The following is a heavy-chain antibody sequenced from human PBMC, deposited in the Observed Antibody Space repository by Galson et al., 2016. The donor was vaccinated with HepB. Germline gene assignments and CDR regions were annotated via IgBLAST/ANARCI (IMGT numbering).Heavy chain of an antibody. D-gene: IGHD6-13*01. CDR1: GFTSSSYG. J-gene: IGHJ4*02. V-gene: IGHV3-30*03. CDR3: ARERVPYSNSWYAFVY. CDR2: ISYDASRK. Sequence: SLRLSCAASGFTSSSYGFHWVRQAPGKGLEWVAFISYDASRKYYADSVKGRFTLSRDFSKNTLSLQMNTLRGDDTAVYFCARERVPYSNSWYAFVYWGRGTLVTVSS.